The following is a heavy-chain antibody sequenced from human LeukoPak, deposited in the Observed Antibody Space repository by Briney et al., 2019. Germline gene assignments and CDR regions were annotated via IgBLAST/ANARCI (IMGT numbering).Heavy chain of an antibody. V-gene: IGHV4-30-4*01. J-gene: IGHJ4*02. CDR3: ATNSDIVVVPAATPALGY. CDR2: IYYSGST. CDR1: GGSISSGDYY. D-gene: IGHD2-2*01. Sequence: PSETLSLTCTVSGGSISSGDYYWSWIRQPPGKGLEWIGYIYYSGSTYYNPSLKSRVTISVDTSKNQFSLKLSSVTAADTAVYCCATNSDIVVVPAATPALGYWGQGTLVTVSS.